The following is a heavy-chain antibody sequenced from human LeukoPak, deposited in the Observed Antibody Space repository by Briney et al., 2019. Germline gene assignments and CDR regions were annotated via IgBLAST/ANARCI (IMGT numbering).Heavy chain of an antibody. CDR3: ARETMVRGVIMSAFDI. D-gene: IGHD3-10*01. CDR1: GGSISSYY. J-gene: IGHJ3*02. Sequence: SETLSLTCTVSGGSISSYYWSWIRRPPGKGLEWIGYIYYSGSTNYNPSLKSRVTISVDTSKNQFSLKLSSVTAADTAVYYCARETMVRGVIMSAFDIWGQGTMVTVSS. V-gene: IGHV4-59*01. CDR2: IYYSGST.